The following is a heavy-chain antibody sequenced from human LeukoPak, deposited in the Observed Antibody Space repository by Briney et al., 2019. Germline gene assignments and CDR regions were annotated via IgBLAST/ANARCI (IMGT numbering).Heavy chain of an antibody. CDR3: ARDYYDSRGEAFDI. CDR2: IFYVGST. Sequence: KRSETLSLTCTVSGDSIGSHYWSWIRQPPGKGLEWIGYIFYVGSTNYNPSLKSRVTISVDTSKNQFSLKLNSVTAADTAVCYCARDYYDSRGEAFDIWGQGTMVTVSS. CDR1: GDSIGSHY. V-gene: IGHV4-59*11. J-gene: IGHJ3*02. D-gene: IGHD3-22*01.